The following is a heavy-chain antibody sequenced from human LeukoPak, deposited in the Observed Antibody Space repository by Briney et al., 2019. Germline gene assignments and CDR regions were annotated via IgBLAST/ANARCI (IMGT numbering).Heavy chain of an antibody. V-gene: IGHV1-2*02. D-gene: IGHD2-15*01. J-gene: IGHJ4*02. CDR3: AREGYCSGSNCYSLLE. Sequence: SVKVSCKASGYTFNYYYLYWVRQAPGQGLECLGWINPNSGGTHYAHKFQGRVTMTSHTSITTAYMELRRLTSDDTGIYYCAREGYCSGSNCYSLLEWGQGTMLTV. CDR1: GYTFNYYY. CDR2: INPNSGGT.